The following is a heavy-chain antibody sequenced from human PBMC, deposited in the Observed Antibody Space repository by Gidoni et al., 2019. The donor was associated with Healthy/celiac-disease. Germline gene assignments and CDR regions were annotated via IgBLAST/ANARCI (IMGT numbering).Heavy chain of an antibody. V-gene: IGHV1-69*01. CDR3: ARPTTIYRWNDAFDI. CDR1: GGTFSSYA. J-gene: IGHJ3*02. Sequence: QVQLVQSGAEVKKPGSSVEVSCKASGGTFSSYAISWVRQAPGQGLEWMGGIIPIFGTANYAQKFQGRVTITADEATSTAYMELSSLRSEDTAVYYCARPTTIYRWNDAFDIWGQGTMVTVSS. CDR2: IIPIFGTA. D-gene: IGHD1-26*01.